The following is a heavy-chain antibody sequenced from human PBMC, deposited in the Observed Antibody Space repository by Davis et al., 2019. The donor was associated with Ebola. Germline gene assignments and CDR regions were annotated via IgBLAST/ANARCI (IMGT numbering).Heavy chain of an antibody. Sequence: ASVKVSCKASGYTFTSYYMHWVRQAPGQGLEWMGIINPSGGSTSYAQKFQGRVTMTRDTSTSTVYMELSSLRSEDTAVYYCARVGTTVTATGYWYFDLWGRGTLVTVSS. CDR1: GYTFTSYY. V-gene: IGHV1-46*01. J-gene: IGHJ2*01. D-gene: IGHD4-11*01. CDR3: ARVGTTVTATGYWYFDL. CDR2: INPSGGST.